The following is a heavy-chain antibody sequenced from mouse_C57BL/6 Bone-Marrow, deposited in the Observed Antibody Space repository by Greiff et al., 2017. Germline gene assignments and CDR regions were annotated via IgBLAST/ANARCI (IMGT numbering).Heavy chain of an antibody. CDR2: ISSGSSTI. D-gene: IGHD2-13*01. Sequence: EVKLVESGGGLVKPGGSLKLSCAASGFTFSDYGMHWVRQAPEKGLEWVAYISSGSSTIYYADTVKGRFTISRDNATNTLFLQMTRLRSEDTAMYYCARIYYGDYGYYAMDYWGQGTSVTVSS. CDR1: GFTFSDYG. J-gene: IGHJ4*01. V-gene: IGHV5-17*01. CDR3: ARIYYGDYGYYAMDY.